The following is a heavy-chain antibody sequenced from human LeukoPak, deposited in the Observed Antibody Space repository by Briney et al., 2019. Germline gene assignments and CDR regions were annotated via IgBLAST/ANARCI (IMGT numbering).Heavy chain of an antibody. CDR2: IYYSGST. J-gene: IGHJ5*02. V-gene: IGHV4-59*08. CDR1: GGSIGSYY. D-gene: IGHD3-10*01. Sequence: SETLSLTCTVSGGSIGSYYWSWIRQPPGKGLEWIGYIYYSGSTNYNPSLKSRVTISVDTSKNQFSLKLSSVTAADTAVYYCARSNYYGSGSYIIGFDPWGQGTLVTVSS. CDR3: ARSNYYGSGSYIIGFDP.